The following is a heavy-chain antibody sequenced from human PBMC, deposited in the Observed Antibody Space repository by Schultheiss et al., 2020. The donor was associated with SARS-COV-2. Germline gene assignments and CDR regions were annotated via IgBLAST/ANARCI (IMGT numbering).Heavy chain of an antibody. CDR2: IYYSGST. V-gene: IGHV4-61*08. CDR1: GGSISSGGYY. CDR3: ATSHTYSSSWYLGYYYYGMDV. D-gene: IGHD6-13*01. J-gene: IGHJ6*02. Sequence: SETLSLTCTVSGGSISSGGYYWSWIRQHPGKGLEWIGYIYYSGSTYYNPSLKSRVTISVDRSKNQFSLKLSSVTAADTAVYYCATSHTYSSSWYLGYYYYGMDVWGQGTTVTVSS.